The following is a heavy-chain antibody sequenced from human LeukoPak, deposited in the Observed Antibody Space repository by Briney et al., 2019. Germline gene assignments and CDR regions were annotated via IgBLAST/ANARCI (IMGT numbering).Heavy chain of an antibody. D-gene: IGHD3-10*01. J-gene: IGHJ4*02. CDR2: VTWNGGRT. CDR3: ARSYGSGSYPQYYFDY. Sequence: GGSLRLSCAASGFIFDDYGMSWVRQAPGKGLEWVSGVTWNGGRTGYADSVKGRFTVSRDSAKKSLYLQMNSLRAEDTAVYYCARSYGSGSYPQYYFDYWGQGTLVTVSS. CDR1: GFIFDDYG. V-gene: IGHV3-20*04.